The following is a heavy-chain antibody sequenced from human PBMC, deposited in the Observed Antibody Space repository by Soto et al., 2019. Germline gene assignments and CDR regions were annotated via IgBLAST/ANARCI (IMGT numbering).Heavy chain of an antibody. J-gene: IGHJ5*02. CDR2: IWYDGTKR. D-gene: IGHD6-19*01. Sequence: ESGGGVVQSGRSLTLSCAASGFSLRTSGMHWLRWAPGKGLEWVGSIWYDGTKRFYANSVKGRSTISKDNSNNILFLQMSGLRAEDTAVYYCARDVVTAVAGSVNVFDPWGQGTLVTVSP. CDR3: ARDVVTAVAGSVNVFDP. CDR1: GFSLRTSG. V-gene: IGHV3-33*01.